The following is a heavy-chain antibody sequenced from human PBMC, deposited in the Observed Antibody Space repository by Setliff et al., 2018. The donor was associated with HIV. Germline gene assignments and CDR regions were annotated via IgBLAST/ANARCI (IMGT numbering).Heavy chain of an antibody. V-gene: IGHV4-59*01. CDR1: GGSISSYY. Sequence: SETLSLTCTVSGGSISSYYWSWIRQPPGKGLEWIGYIYYSGSTNYNPSLKSRVTISVDTSKNQFSLKLSSVTAADTAVYYCARDRKYLGYNFWSGFRPDAAFDIWGQGTMVTVSS. CDR2: IYYSGST. D-gene: IGHD3-3*01. J-gene: IGHJ3*02. CDR3: ARDRKYLGYNFWSGFRPDAAFDI.